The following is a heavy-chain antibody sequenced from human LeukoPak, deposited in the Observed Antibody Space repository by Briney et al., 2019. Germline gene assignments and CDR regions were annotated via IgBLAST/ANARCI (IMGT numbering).Heavy chain of an antibody. Sequence: SETLSLTCAVYGGSFSGYYWSWIRQPPGKGLEWIGEINHSGSTNYNPSLKSRVTISVDTSKNQFSLKLSSVTAADTAVYYCARGVSRYFDWLPNYGMDAWGKGTTVTVSS. D-gene: IGHD3-9*01. J-gene: IGHJ6*04. CDR1: GGSFSGYY. CDR2: INHSGST. V-gene: IGHV4-34*01. CDR3: ARGVSRYFDWLPNYGMDA.